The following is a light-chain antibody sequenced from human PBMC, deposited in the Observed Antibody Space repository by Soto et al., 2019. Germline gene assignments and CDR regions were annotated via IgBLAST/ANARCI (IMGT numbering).Light chain of an antibody. CDR3: SSYTSSSTLE. CDR2: DVS. Sequence: QSALTQPASVSGSPGQSITISCTGTSSDVGGYNYVSWYQQHPGKAPKLMIYDVSNRPSGVSNRFSGSKSGNTASLTISGHQAEDEADYYCSSYTSSSTLEFGGGTKLTVL. V-gene: IGLV2-14*01. J-gene: IGLJ3*02. CDR1: SSDVGGYNY.